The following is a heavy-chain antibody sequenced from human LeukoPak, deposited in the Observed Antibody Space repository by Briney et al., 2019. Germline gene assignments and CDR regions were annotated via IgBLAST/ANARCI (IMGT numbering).Heavy chain of an antibody. Sequence: PGGSLRLSCAASGFTFSRYWMSWVRQAPGKGLEWVANIKQDGSEEYYVDSVKGRFTISRDNAKNSLYLQMNSLRPEDTAVYYCAATPRDDILTVVFDYWGQGTLVTVSS. D-gene: IGHD3-9*01. CDR3: AATPRDDILTVVFDY. J-gene: IGHJ4*02. CDR2: IKQDGSEE. V-gene: IGHV3-7*03. CDR1: GFTFSRYW.